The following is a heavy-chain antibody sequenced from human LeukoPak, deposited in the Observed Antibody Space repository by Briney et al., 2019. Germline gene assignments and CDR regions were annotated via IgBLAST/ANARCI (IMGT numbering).Heavy chain of an antibody. CDR3: ARCMSELDYGDYAYYYHMDV. CDR1: GDSLTSGSRY. V-gene: IGHV4-61*09. Sequence: PSQTLSLTCTVSGDSLTSGSRYWSWTRQPAGKGLECIGHFYSSTRTTYNPSLESRVTISGDTAKNQFSLKLDSVTAADTAVYFCARCMSELDYGDYAYYYHMDVWGKGTTVTVSS. D-gene: IGHD4-17*01. CDR2: FYSSTRT. J-gene: IGHJ6*04.